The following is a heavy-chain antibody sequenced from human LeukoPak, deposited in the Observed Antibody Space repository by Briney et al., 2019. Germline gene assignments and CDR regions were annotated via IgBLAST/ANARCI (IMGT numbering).Heavy chain of an antibody. V-gene: IGHV1-2*02. CDR1: GYTFTGYY. J-gene: IGHJ4*02. Sequence: ASVKVSCKASGYTFTGYYMNWVRQAPGQGLEWLGWINPNSGGTNYAQKFQGRVTMTRDTSISTVYMEVSRLRSDDTAVYYCVREGRGPQTDYWGQGALVTVSS. D-gene: IGHD3-10*01. CDR2: INPNSGGT. CDR3: VREGRGPQTDY.